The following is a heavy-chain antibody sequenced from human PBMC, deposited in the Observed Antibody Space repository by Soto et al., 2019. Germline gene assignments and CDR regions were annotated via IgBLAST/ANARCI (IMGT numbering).Heavy chain of an antibody. Sequence: QVQLQESGPGLVKPSETLSLTCTVPGGSVSIGTYYWSWIRQPPGKGLEWIGFSHYSGSTNYNPSLKSRVTMSVDTSKNQFSLKLTSVNAADTAVSFCTRGGDAYKNGHWGQGTLVTVSS. J-gene: IGHJ4*02. D-gene: IGHD3-16*01. CDR2: SHYSGST. V-gene: IGHV4-61*01. CDR3: TRGGDAYKNGH. CDR1: GGSVSIGTYY.